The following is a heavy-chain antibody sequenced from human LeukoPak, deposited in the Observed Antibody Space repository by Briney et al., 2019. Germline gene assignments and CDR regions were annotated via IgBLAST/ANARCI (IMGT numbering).Heavy chain of an antibody. CDR1: GFTFSSYG. J-gene: IGHJ5*02. CDR3: ARDSARWFDT. Sequence: PGGSLRLSCATSGFTFSSYGMHWVRQAPGKGLERVAVIWYDGSNKYYADSVKGRFTISRENSKNTLDLQMNSLRAEDTAVYYCARDSARWFDTWGQGTLVTVSS. CDR2: IWYDGSNK. D-gene: IGHD3-10*01. V-gene: IGHV3-33*01.